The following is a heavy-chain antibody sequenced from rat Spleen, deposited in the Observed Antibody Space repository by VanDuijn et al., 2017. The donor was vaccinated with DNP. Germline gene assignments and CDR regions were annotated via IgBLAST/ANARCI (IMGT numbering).Heavy chain of an antibody. CDR2: ISYEGSST. D-gene: IGHD4-1*01. J-gene: IGHJ2*01. V-gene: IGHV5-22*01. Sequence: EVQLVESGGGLVQPGRSLKLSCAASGFTFSDYYMAWVRQAPKKGLEWVAAISYEGSSTYYGDSVKGRFTVSRDNAKSTLYLQMNSLGSEDTATNYCARGGGGSDYWGQGVMVTVSS. CDR3: ARGGGGSDY. CDR1: GFTFSDYY.